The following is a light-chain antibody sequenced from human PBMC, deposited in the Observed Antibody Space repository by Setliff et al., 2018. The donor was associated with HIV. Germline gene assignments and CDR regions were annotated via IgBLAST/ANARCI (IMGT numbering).Light chain of an antibody. CDR3: SSYAGYGPWM. CDR1: SSDVGGYNL. Sequence: QSALTQPASVSGSPGQSITISCTGTSSDVGGYNLVSWYQQHPGKAPKLMIYEVTKRPSGISDRFSGSKSGYTASLTISGLQAEDESDYYCSSYAGYGPWMFGGGTKGTVL. V-gene: IGLV2-23*02. CDR2: EVT. J-gene: IGLJ3*02.